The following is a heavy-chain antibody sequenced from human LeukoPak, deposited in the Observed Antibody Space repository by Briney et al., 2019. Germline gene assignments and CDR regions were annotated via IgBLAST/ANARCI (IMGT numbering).Heavy chain of an antibody. Sequence: GGSLRLSCAASGFTFSSYAMSSVRQAPGEGLEWVSAICGSGGSTYYADSVKGGFTSSRDNSNNALYPQINSLRAEDTAVYYCAKDLYSGGYNWFDPWGQGTLVTVSS. CDR2: ICGSGGST. V-gene: IGHV3-23*01. CDR1: GFTFSSYA. CDR3: AKDLYSGGYNWFDP. D-gene: IGHD1-26*01. J-gene: IGHJ5*02.